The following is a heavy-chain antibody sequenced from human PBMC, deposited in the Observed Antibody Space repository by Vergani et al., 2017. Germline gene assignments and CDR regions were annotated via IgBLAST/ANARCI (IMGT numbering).Heavy chain of an antibody. J-gene: IGHJ4*02. Sequence: EVQLVESGGGLIHPGGSLRLSCEGSGFSFSGYWMHWVRQSPEKGLVWVSRIKSDGSITNYADSVKGRFTISRDNAKNTLYLQMNGLRAEDTAVYYCAKVWAAWGFDYWGQGTLVTVSA. CDR3: AKVWAAWGFDY. CDR2: IKSDGSIT. CDR1: GFSFSGYW. V-gene: IGHV3-74*01. D-gene: IGHD3-16*01.